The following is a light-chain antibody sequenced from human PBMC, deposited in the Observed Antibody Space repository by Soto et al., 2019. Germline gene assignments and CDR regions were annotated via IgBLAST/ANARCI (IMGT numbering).Light chain of an antibody. V-gene: IGKV3-20*01. CDR1: QSISSSY. CDR3: QQYGSLIT. Sequence: EIVLTQSPGTLSLSPGDRATLSCRASQSISSSYLAWYQQKPGQAPRLLIYGASSRATGIPDRFSGSGSGTDFTLTISRLEPEDVAVYYCQQYGSLITFGQGTRLEIK. CDR2: GAS. J-gene: IGKJ5*01.